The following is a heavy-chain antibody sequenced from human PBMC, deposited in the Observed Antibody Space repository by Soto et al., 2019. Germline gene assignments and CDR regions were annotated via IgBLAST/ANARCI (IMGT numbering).Heavy chain of an antibody. CDR3: ARAVLGYCGGSSCYWDY. V-gene: IGHV1-2*02. J-gene: IGHJ4*02. D-gene: IGHD2-15*01. CDR1: GYTFTDYY. CDR2: IKSNSGGT. Sequence: QVQLVQSGADLKKPGASVKVSCMASGYTFTDYYMHWVRRAPGQGLEWMGWIKSNSGGTNYAQKFQGRVTMTRDTSIRTAYMELTRLASDDTAVYYCARAVLGYCGGSSCYWDYWGQGTQVTVSS.